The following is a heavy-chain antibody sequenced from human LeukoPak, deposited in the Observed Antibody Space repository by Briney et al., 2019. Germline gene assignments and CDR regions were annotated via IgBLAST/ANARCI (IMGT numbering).Heavy chain of an antibody. CDR1: GLTLSSYA. CDR2: ISYDGRNK. D-gene: IGHD2-21*02. V-gene: IGHV3-30*04. CDR3: ARSRSYGRNAYCGGDCYPPNDY. Sequence: GGPLSLSCTPSGLTLSSYAMHRVRQPPGNVMEWVAVISYDGRNKYYAASVKGRFPRCRYNSKNQLYVQMNSMRAEDTAVYYCARSRSYGRNAYCGGDCYPPNDYWGQGTLVTVSS. J-gene: IGHJ4*02.